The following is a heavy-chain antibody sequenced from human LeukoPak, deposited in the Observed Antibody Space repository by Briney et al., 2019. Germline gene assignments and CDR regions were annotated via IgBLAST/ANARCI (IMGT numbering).Heavy chain of an antibody. Sequence: GGSLRLSCAASGFTFSSYAMSWVRQAPGKGLEWVSAISGSGGSTYYADSVKGRFTISRDNSKNTLYLQMNSLRAEDTAVYYCAKLTPWYYYGSGRSISPDYWGQGTLVTVSS. D-gene: IGHD3-10*01. V-gene: IGHV3-23*01. CDR2: ISGSGGST. CDR1: GFTFSSYA. J-gene: IGHJ4*02. CDR3: AKLTPWYYYGSGRSISPDY.